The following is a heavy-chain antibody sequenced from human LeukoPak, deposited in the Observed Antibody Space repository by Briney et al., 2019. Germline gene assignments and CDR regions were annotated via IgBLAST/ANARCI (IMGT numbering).Heavy chain of an antibody. CDR3: AREMPATFYFDF. D-gene: IGHD2/OR15-2a*01. V-gene: IGHV1-46*01. Sequence: GASVSVSCKASGYIFTSHYIHWVRLAPGQGLQWMGIVYVGDGRTRYAQEFQGRVTMTWDTSTSTVYMDLSSLKTEDTAVYYCAREMPATFYFDFWGQGIVVTVSS. J-gene: IGHJ4*02. CDR2: VYVGDGRT. CDR1: GYIFTSHY.